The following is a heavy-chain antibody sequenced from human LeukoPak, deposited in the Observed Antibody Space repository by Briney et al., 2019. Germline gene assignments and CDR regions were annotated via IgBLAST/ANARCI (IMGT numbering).Heavy chain of an antibody. D-gene: IGHD3-10*01. J-gene: IGHJ3*02. V-gene: IGHV4-34*01. Sequence: PSETLSLNCAVYGGSFSGYYWSWIRQPPGKGLEWIGEINHSGSTNYNPSLKSRVTISVDTSKNQFSLKLSSVTAADTAVYYCARGPAGECAFDIWGQGTMVTVSS. CDR3: ARGPAGECAFDI. CDR1: GGSFSGYY. CDR2: INHSGST.